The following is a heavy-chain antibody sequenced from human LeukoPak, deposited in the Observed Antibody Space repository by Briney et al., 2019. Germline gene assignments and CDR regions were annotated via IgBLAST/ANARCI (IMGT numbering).Heavy chain of an antibody. CDR3: ARAGFSGAFDI. Sequence: GGSLRLSCAASGFTFSSYGMHWVRQAPGKGLEWVAVILSDGSKEFYTDSVKGRFTISRDNSKNTLYLQMNSLRAEDTAVYYCARAGFSGAFDIWGQGTMVTVSS. CDR1: GFTFSSYG. J-gene: IGHJ3*02. V-gene: IGHV3-33*01. CDR2: ILSDGSKE.